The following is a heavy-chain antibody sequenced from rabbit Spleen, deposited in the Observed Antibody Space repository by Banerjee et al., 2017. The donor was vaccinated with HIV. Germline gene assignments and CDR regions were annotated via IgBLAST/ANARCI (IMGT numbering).Heavy chain of an antibody. D-gene: IGHD1-1*01. CDR2: IDAGSSGFT. CDR1: GVSFSISSY. Sequence: QSLEESGGDLVKPGASLTLTCTASGVSFSISSYMCWVRQAPGKGLEWIACIDAGSSGFTYFATWAKGRFTISKTSSTTVTLQMTRLTAADTATYFCARDTSSSFSSYGMDPWGPGTLVTVS. J-gene: IGHJ6*02. CDR3: ARDTSSSFSSYGMDP. V-gene: IGHV1S40*01.